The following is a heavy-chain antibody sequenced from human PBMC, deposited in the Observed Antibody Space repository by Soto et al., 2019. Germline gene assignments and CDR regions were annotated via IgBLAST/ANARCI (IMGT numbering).Heavy chain of an antibody. CDR1: GFTFSSYG. Sequence: GGSLRLSCAASGFTFSSYGMHWVRQAPGKGLEWVAVISYDGSNKYYADSVKGRFTISRDNSKNTLYLQMNSLRAEDTAVYYCAKGLLPKRWLQSPDYWGQGTLVTVSS. CDR3: AKGLLPKRWLQSPDY. D-gene: IGHD5-12*01. CDR2: ISYDGSNK. V-gene: IGHV3-30*18. J-gene: IGHJ4*02.